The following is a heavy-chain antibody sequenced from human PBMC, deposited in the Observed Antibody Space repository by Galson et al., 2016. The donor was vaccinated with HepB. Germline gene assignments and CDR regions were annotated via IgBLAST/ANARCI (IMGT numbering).Heavy chain of an antibody. J-gene: IGHJ4*02. CDR3: ARGNYGSGRRRSFDS. D-gene: IGHD3-10*01. CDR1: GFTFSDYH. CDR2: ISNTGITI. V-gene: IGHV3-11*01. Sequence: SLRLSCAASGFTFSDYHMTWIRQAPGKGLEWISYISNTGITIYYADSVKDRFTLSRDNAKNSLFLEMNTLRADDTAIYYCARGNYGSGRRRSFDSWGQGTLVTVSS.